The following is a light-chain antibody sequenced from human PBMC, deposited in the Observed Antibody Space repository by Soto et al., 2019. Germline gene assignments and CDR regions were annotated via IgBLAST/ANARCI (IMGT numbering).Light chain of an antibody. CDR3: SSYTSSSTWV. J-gene: IGLJ3*02. CDR1: SSVVGGYNY. V-gene: IGLV2-14*01. Sequence: QSALTQPASVSGSPGQSITISCTGTSSVVGGYNYVSWYQQHPDKAPKLMIYEVSNRPSGVSNRFSSSKSGNTASLTISGLQAEDEADYYCSSYTSSSTWVFGGGTKLTVL. CDR2: EVS.